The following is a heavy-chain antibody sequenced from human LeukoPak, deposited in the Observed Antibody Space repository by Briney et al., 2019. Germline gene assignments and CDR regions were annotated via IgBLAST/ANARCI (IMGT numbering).Heavy chain of an antibody. CDR3: ARERLWFGELLDYYYYGMDV. D-gene: IGHD3-10*01. V-gene: IGHV4-4*02. CDR2: IYHSGST. J-gene: IGHJ6*04. CDR1: GGSISSSNW. Sequence: SETLSLTCAVSGGSISSSNWWRWVRQPPGKGLEWIGEIYHSGSTNYNPSLKSRVTISVDKSKNQFSLKLSSVTAADTAVYYCARERLWFGELLDYYYYGMDVWGKGTTVTVSS.